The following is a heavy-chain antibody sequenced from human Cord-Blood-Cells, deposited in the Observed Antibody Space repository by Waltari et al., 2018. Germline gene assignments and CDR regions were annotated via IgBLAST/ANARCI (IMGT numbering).Heavy chain of an antibody. CDR2: INPKSGGT. J-gene: IGHJ4*02. CDR3: ASGPFQTGDYFDY. D-gene: IGHD7-27*01. CDR1: GYTFTGYC. V-gene: IGHV1-2*04. Sequence: QVQLVQSGAEVKKPGASVKVSCKASGYTFTGYCMHWVRQAPGQGLEWMGRINPKSGGTNYAQKFQGWVHMTRDTVISTAYMELSRLRSDDTAVYYCASGPFQTGDYFDYWGQGTLVTVSS.